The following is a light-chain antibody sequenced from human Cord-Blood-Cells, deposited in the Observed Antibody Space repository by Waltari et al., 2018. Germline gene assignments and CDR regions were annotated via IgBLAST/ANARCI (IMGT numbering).Light chain of an antibody. V-gene: IGKV2D-29*01. Sequence: DIVLTQTPLSLSVPPGQPASISCKPSQSLLHSDGKTLLYWYLQKPGQPPQLLIYEVSNRFSGVADMSSGSKSGTDFTLKISRVEAEDVGVYGCRQSIQLPITFGQGTRLEIK. J-gene: IGKJ5*01. CDR1: QSLLHSDGKTL. CDR3: RQSIQLPIT. CDR2: EVS.